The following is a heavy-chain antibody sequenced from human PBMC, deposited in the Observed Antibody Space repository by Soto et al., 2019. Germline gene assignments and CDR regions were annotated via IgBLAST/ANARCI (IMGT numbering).Heavy chain of an antibody. CDR3: AQGDNLWPTKGYAFDP. CDR1: GDSVTSNTAS. D-gene: IGHD5-12*01. CDR2: TYFRSKWYN. Sequence: SQTLSLTCAISGDSVTSNTASWIWIRQSPSRGLEWLGRTYFRSKWYNDYAVSVKSRIIINPDKSKNQLCLQVNSVTPVDTVMYFCAQGDNLWPTKGYAFDPWRQGIMVTVSS. V-gene: IGHV6-1*01. J-gene: IGHJ5*02.